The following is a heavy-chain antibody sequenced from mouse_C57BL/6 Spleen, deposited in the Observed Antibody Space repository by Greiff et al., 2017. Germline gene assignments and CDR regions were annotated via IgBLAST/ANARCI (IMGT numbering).Heavy chain of an antibody. Sequence: QVHLQQPGAELVKPGASVKLSCKASGYTFTSYWMQWVKQRPGQGLEWIGEIDPSDSYTNYNQKFKGKATLTVDTSSSTAYMQLSSLTSEDSAVYYCARRIDYGNSPDYWGQGTTLTVSS. V-gene: IGHV1-50*01. D-gene: IGHD2-1*01. J-gene: IGHJ2*01. CDR2: IDPSDSYT. CDR3: ARRIDYGNSPDY. CDR1: GYTFTSYW.